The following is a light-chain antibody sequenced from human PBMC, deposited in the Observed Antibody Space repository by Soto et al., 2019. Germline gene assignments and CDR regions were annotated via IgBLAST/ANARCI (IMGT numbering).Light chain of an antibody. CDR1: SSNIGSNT. CDR3: AAWYGSLSAYV. CDR2: SNI. Sequence: QAVVTQSPSASGTPGQGVIISCSGSSSNIGSNTVDWYQQLPGTAPKLLIYSNIQRPSGVPDRFSGSKSGTSASLAIRGLQSEDEADYFCAAWYGSLSAYVFGTGTKVTVL. J-gene: IGLJ1*01. V-gene: IGLV1-44*01.